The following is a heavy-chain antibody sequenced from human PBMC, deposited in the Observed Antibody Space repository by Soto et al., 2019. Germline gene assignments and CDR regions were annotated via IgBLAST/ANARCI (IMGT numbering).Heavy chain of an antibody. D-gene: IGHD3-16*01. J-gene: IGHJ6*02. Sequence: ASVKVSCKASGGTFSSYTISWVRQAPGQGLEWMGRINAYNGNTNYAQNLQGRLTLTTDTSTTTAYMELRSLRSNDTAIYYCAMVDVYVTPSPQDVWGQGTTVTVSS. CDR2: INAYNGNT. V-gene: IGHV1-18*01. CDR3: AMVDVYVTPSPQDV. CDR1: GGTFSSYT.